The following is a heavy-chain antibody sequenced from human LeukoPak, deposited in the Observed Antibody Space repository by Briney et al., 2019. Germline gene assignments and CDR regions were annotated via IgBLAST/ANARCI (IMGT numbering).Heavy chain of an antibody. Sequence: SETLSLTCTVSGGSVSSGSYYWSWIRQPPGKGLEWIGYIYYSGSTNYNPSLKSRVTISVDTSKNQFSLKLSSVTAADMAVYYCARHVIRGRSNWFDPWGQGTLVTVSS. J-gene: IGHJ5*02. V-gene: IGHV4-61*01. CDR1: GGSVSSGSYY. CDR3: ARHVIRGRSNWFDP. CDR2: IYYSGST. D-gene: IGHD1-26*01.